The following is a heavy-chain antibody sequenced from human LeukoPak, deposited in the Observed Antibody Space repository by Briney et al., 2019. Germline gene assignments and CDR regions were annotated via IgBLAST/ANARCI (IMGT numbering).Heavy chain of an antibody. CDR2: IYPGDSDT. CDR3: ARQDSGGYFYFDN. J-gene: IGHJ4*02. Sequence: GESLKISCKGSGYSFSTDWIAWARQMPGRGPEWMGIIYPGDSDTKYSPSFQGQVTISADKSISTAYLQWRSLKPSDSAMYYCARQDSGGYFYFDNWGQGTLVTVSS. CDR1: GYSFSTDW. D-gene: IGHD3-22*01. V-gene: IGHV5-51*01.